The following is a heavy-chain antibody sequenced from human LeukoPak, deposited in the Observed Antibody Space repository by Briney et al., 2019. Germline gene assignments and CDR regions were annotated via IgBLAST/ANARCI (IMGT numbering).Heavy chain of an antibody. CDR3: ARSCRGTYYYYGMDV. CDR2: TNHSGST. Sequence: SETLSLTCAVYGGSFSGYYWSWIRQPPGKGLEGIGETNHSGSTNYNPSLKSRVTISVETSKNQFSLKLSSVTAADTAVYYCARSCRGTYYYYGMDVWGQGTTVTVSS. V-gene: IGHV4-34*01. CDR1: GGSFSGYY. D-gene: IGHD2-15*01. J-gene: IGHJ6*02.